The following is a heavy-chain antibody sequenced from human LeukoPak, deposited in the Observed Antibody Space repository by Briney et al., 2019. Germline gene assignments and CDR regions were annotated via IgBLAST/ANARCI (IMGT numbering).Heavy chain of an antibody. Sequence: GESLKISCKGSGYSFTSYWIGWVRQMPGKGLEWMGIIYPDDSDTRYSPSFEGQVTISAAKSITTAYLQWNSLKASDTAMYYCARAYDASWGAFGVWGQGTMVTVSS. CDR1: GYSFTSYW. D-gene: IGHD4/OR15-4a*01. V-gene: IGHV5-51*01. J-gene: IGHJ3*01. CDR2: IYPDDSDT. CDR3: ARAYDASWGAFGV.